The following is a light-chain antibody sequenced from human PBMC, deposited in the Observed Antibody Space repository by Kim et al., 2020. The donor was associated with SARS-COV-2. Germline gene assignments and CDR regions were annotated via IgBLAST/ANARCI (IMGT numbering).Light chain of an antibody. Sequence: DIQMTQSPSSLSASVGDRVTITCRTSQSIISHLNWYQQKPGRAPKLLISAASTLQGGVPSRFSGSGSETDFTLTISSLQPEYFATYFCQQSSIPPFTFVPGTKVYIK. J-gene: IGKJ3*01. CDR2: AAS. V-gene: IGKV1-39*01. CDR1: QSIISH. CDR3: QQSSIPPFT.